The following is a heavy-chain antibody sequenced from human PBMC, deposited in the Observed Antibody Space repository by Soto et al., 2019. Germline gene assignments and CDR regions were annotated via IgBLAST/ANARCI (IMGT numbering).Heavy chain of an antibody. V-gene: IGHV4-34*01. CDR1: GGSFSDYY. CDR2: INHSGVT. Sequence: SETLSLTCAVYGGSFSDYYWSWIRQPPGKGLEWIGEINHSGVTNYSPSLKSRVTMSVDTSKNQFSLKLTSVTAADTALYYCARFPFDSNDWTNPRYFDIWGQGTLVTVSS. J-gene: IGHJ4*02. D-gene: IGHD3-22*01. CDR3: ARFPFDSNDWTNPRYFDI.